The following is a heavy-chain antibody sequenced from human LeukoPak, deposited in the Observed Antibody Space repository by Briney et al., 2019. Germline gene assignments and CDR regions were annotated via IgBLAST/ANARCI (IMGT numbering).Heavy chain of an antibody. J-gene: IGHJ4*02. CDR1: GFTFSDYY. CDR3: AREVEMATTLIDY. Sequence: GGSLRLSCAASGFTFSDYYMSWIRQAPGKGLEWVSYISSSGSTIYYADSVKGRFTISRDNAKDSLYLQMNSLRAEDTAVYYCAREVEMATTLIDYWGQGTLVTVSS. V-gene: IGHV3-11*01. D-gene: IGHD5-24*01. CDR2: ISSSGSTI.